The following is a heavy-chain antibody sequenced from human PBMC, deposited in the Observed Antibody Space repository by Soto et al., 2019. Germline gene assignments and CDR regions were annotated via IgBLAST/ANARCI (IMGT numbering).Heavy chain of an antibody. Sequence: ASVKVSCKASGGTFSSYAISWVRQAPGQGLEWMGGIIPILGTANYAQKFQGRVTITADESTSTAYMELSSLRSEDTAVYYCARAGGNYGGIWFDPWGQGTLVAVPS. CDR1: GGTFSSYA. D-gene: IGHD1-7*01. CDR3: ARAGGNYGGIWFDP. V-gene: IGHV1-69*13. CDR2: IIPILGTA. J-gene: IGHJ5*02.